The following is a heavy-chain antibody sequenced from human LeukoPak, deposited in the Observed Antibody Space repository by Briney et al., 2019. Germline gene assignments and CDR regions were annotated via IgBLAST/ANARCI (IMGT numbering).Heavy chain of an antibody. V-gene: IGHV3-48*03. CDR2: ISSSGSTI. CDR3: ARDSRYYYGSGSPPGYFQH. Sequence: GGSLRLSCAASGFTFSSYEMNWVRQAPGKGLEWVSYISSSGSTIYYADSVKGRFTISRDNAKNSLYLQMNSLRAEDTAVYYCARDSRYYYGSGSPPGYFQHWGQGTLVTVSS. CDR1: GFTFSSYE. D-gene: IGHD3-10*01. J-gene: IGHJ1*01.